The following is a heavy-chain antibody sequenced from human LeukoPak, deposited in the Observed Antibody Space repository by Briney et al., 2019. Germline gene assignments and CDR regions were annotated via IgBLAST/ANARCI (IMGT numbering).Heavy chain of an antibody. V-gene: IGHV3-43*02. Sequence: GGSLRLSCAASGFTFDDYAVHWVRQAPGKGLEWVSLISGDGGSTYHADSVKGRFTISRDNSKNSLYLQMNSLRTEDTALYYCAKDHYDSSPNYFDYWGQGTLVTVSS. CDR3: AKDHYDSSPNYFDY. J-gene: IGHJ4*02. CDR2: ISGDGGST. D-gene: IGHD3-22*01. CDR1: GFTFDDYA.